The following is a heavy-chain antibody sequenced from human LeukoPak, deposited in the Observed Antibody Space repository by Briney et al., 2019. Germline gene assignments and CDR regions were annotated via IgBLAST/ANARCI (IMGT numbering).Heavy chain of an antibody. J-gene: IGHJ4*02. CDR2: IRSKANSCAT. CDR1: GFTFSGSA. D-gene: IGHD3-10*01. V-gene: IGHV3-73*01. Sequence: PGGSLRLSCAASGFTFSGSAMHWVRQASGKGLEWVGRIRSKANSCATAYAASVKGRFTISRDDSKNTAYLQMNSLKTEDTAVYYCTRSAELLWFGEYPSNWGQGTLVTVSS. CDR3: TRSAELLWFGEYPSN.